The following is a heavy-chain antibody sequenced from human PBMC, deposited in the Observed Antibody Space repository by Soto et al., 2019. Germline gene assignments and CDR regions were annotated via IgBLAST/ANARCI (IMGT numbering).Heavy chain of an antibody. CDR3: ARGRRIFDDYYYYMDV. CDR1: GYNFTSYD. CDR2: MNPNRGNT. J-gene: IGHJ6*03. V-gene: IGHV1-8*01. D-gene: IGHD2-21*01. Sequence: ASVKVSCKASGYNFTSYDINWVRQATGQGLERMGWMNPNRGNTGDAQKFQGRVTMTRNTSISTAYMELSSLRSEDTAVYYCARGRRIFDDYYYYMDVWGKGTTVTVSS.